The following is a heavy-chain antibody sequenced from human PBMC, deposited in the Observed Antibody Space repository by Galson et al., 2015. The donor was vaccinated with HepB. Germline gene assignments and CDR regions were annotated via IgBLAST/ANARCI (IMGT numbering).Heavy chain of an antibody. Sequence: SLRLSCAASGFTFSSYWMSWVRQAPGKGLEWVANIKQDGSEKYYVDSVKGRFTISRDNAKNSLYLQMNSLRAEDTAVYYCARDGRKGGSGPKGWGQGTLVTVSS. J-gene: IGHJ4*02. CDR3: ARDGRKGGSGPKG. V-gene: IGHV3-7*03. CDR1: GFTFSSYW. CDR2: IKQDGSEK. D-gene: IGHD2-15*01.